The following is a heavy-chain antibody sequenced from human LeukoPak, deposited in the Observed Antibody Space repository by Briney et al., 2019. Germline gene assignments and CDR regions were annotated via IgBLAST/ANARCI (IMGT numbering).Heavy chain of an antibody. D-gene: IGHD6-13*01. J-gene: IGHJ4*02. CDR1: GGSISSYY. CDR3: ARLGYSSSWYPYFDY. CDR2: IYYSGST. Sequence: SETLSLTCTVSGGSISSYYWSWIRQPLGKGLEWIGYIYYSGSTNYNPSLKSRVTISVDTSKNQFSLKLSSVTAADTAVYYCARLGYSSSWYPYFDYWGQGTLVTVSS. V-gene: IGHV4-59*08.